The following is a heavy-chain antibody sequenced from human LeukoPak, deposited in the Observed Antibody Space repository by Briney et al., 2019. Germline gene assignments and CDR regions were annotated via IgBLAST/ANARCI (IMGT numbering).Heavy chain of an antibody. J-gene: IGHJ5*02. CDR1: GFTFSSYE. CDR3: ARDSGAADSFDP. D-gene: IGHD3-10*01. Sequence: TGGSLRLSCAASGFTFSSYEMNWVRQAPGKGLEWVSVIYSGGSTYYADSVKGRFTISRDNSKNTLYLQMNSLRAEDTAVYYCARDSGAADSFDPWGQGTLVTVSS. CDR2: IYSGGST. V-gene: IGHV3-66*01.